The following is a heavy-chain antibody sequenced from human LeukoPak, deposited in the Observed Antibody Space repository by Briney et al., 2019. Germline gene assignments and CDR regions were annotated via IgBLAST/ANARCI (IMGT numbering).Heavy chain of an antibody. D-gene: IGHD1-1*01. V-gene: IGHV3-7*01. CDR3: ATGHGRS. Sequence: GGSLRLSCAASGFTFSSSWMTWVRQTPGRGLECVATIKDDASRTYYVDSVKGRFTISRDNAKNSLYLQMNSLRAEDTAVFYCATGHGRSWGQGTLVTVSS. CDR2: IKDDASRT. CDR1: GFTFSSSW. J-gene: IGHJ5*02.